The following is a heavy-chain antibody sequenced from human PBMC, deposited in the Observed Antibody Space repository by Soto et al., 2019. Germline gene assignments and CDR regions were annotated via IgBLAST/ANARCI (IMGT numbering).Heavy chain of an antibody. CDR1: GYSFTSYW. D-gene: IGHD3-3*01. J-gene: IGHJ6*02. V-gene: IGHV5-51*01. Sequence: GESLKISCKGSGYSFTSYWIGWVRQMPGKGLEWMGIIYPGDSDTRYSPSFQGQVTISADKSISTAYLQWSSLKASDTAMYYCARHPPSTHYDFWSGEGDYYYYGMDVWGQGTTVTVSS. CDR2: IYPGDSDT. CDR3: ARHPPSTHYDFWSGEGDYYYYGMDV.